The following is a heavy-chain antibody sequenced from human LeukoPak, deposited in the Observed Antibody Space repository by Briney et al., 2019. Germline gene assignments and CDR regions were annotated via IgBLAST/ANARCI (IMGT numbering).Heavy chain of an antibody. D-gene: IGHD1-1*01. J-gene: IGHJ4*02. CDR3: ATRPGTRAHVDY. Sequence: SETLSLTCTVSGGSITSSSYYWGWIRQPPGKGLEWIGSIYYSGSTYYNPSLKSRVTISVDTSKNQFSLKLSSVTAADTAVYYCATRPGTRAHVDYWGQGTLVTVSS. CDR1: GGSITSSSYY. V-gene: IGHV4-39*01. CDR2: IYYSGST.